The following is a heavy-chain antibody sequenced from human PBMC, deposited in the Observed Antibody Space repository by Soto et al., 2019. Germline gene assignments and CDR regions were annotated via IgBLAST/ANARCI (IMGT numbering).Heavy chain of an antibody. CDR2: IYYSGST. CDR3: ARRLYYDSSGFEGGGMDV. V-gene: IGHV4-39*01. CDR1: GGSISSSSYY. D-gene: IGHD3-22*01. Sequence: SETLSLTCTVSGGSISSSSYYWGWIRQPPGKGLEWIGSIYYSGSTYYNPSLKSQVNISVDTSKNQFSLKLSSVTAADTAVYYCARRLYYDSSGFEGGGMDVWGQGTTVTVSS. J-gene: IGHJ6*02.